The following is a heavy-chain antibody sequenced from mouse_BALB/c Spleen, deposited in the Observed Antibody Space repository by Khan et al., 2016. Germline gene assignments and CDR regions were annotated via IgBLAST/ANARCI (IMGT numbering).Heavy chain of an antibody. CDR2: ISGGDSYT. J-gene: IGHJ4*01. V-gene: IGHV5-9-2*01. Sequence: EVELVESGGGLVKPGGSLKLSCAASGFTFSSYGMSWVRQTPEKRLEWVATISGGDSYTYYPDSVKGRFTISSDHAKNNLYLQMSSVRSEDTALYYCERLYEYYVMDYWGQGTSVTVSS. CDR3: ERLYEYYVMDY. CDR1: GFTFSSYG. D-gene: IGHD2-12*01.